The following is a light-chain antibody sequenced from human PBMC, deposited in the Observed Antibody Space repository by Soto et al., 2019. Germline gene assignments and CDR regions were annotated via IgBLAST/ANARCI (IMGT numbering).Light chain of an antibody. J-gene: IGKJ4*01. V-gene: IGKV3-20*01. CDR2: GAS. Sequence: IVLTPSPGNLSFSPGDRAPLSCRASQSVSSSYLAWYQQKPGQAPRLLIYGASNRATGIADRFSGSGSGTDFTLTISRLEPEDFAVYYCQQYDNSPLTFGGGTKVDIK. CDR1: QSVSSSY. CDR3: QQYDNSPLT.